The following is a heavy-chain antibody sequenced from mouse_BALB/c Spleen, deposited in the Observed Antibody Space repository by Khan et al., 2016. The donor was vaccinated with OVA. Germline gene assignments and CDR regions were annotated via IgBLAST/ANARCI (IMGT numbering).Heavy chain of an antibody. D-gene: IGHD1-1*01. V-gene: IGHV3-2*02. CDR3: TRKNYYGYALDY. Sequence: EVQLQESGPGLVKPSQSLSLTCTVTGYSITTNYAWDWIRQFPGNKLEWMGYISYSGSTSYNPSLKSRISITRDTSKNQFFLQLNSVTTEDTATYDCTRKNYYGYALDYWGQGTSVTVSS. J-gene: IGHJ4*01. CDR1: GYSITTNYA. CDR2: ISYSGST.